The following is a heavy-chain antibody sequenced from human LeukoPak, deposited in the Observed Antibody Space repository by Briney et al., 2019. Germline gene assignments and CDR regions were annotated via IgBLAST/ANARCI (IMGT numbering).Heavy chain of an antibody. Sequence: GRSLRLSCAASGFTFSSYGMHWVRQAPGKGLEWVAVISYDGSNKYYADSVKGRFTISRDNSKNTLYLQMNSLRAEDTAVYYCAKDQEGADYTNQDYYYYGMDVWGQGTTVTVSS. CDR1: GFTFSSYG. CDR2: ISYDGSNK. CDR3: AKDQEGADYTNQDYYYYGMDV. D-gene: IGHD4-11*01. J-gene: IGHJ6*02. V-gene: IGHV3-30*18.